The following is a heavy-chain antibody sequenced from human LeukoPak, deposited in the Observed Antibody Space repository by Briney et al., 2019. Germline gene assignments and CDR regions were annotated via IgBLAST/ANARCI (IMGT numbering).Heavy chain of an antibody. Sequence: GGSLRLSCAAAGFTFSSYGMHGLRQAPGKGLEWGAVIWYDGSNKYYADSVKGRFTISRDNSKNTLYLQMNSLRDEDTAVYYCAREEYSYGYAFYYWGQGTLVTVSS. V-gene: IGHV3-33*01. CDR2: IWYDGSNK. J-gene: IGHJ4*02. CDR3: AREEYSYGYAFYY. D-gene: IGHD5-18*01. CDR1: GFTFSSYG.